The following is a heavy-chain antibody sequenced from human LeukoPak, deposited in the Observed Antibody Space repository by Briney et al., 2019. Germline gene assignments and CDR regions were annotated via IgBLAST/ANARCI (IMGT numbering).Heavy chain of an antibody. J-gene: IGHJ4*02. CDR3: ARETNNWALDY. CDR2: IQYSGNT. V-gene: IGHV4-59*01. Sequence: SETLSLTCTMSGGSISTYYWSWIRQSPGKGLEWIGFIQYSGNTKSNPSLKGRVTISLDMSKNQFSLKLTSVTAADTAVYYCARETNNWALDYWGQGTLVTVSS. CDR1: GGSISTYY. D-gene: IGHD1-20*01.